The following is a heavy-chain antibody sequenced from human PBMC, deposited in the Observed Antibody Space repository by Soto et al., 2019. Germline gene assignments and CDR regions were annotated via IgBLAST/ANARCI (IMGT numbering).Heavy chain of an antibody. CDR3: ASRSGSYPYYFDY. Sequence: SETLSLTCTVSGGSISSGGYYWSWIRQHPGKGLEWIGYIYYSGSTYYNPSLKSRVTISVDTSKNQFSLKLSSVTAADTAVYYCASRSGSYPYYFDYWGQGTLVTVSS. V-gene: IGHV4-31*03. D-gene: IGHD1-26*01. J-gene: IGHJ4*02. CDR1: GGSISSGGYY. CDR2: IYYSGST.